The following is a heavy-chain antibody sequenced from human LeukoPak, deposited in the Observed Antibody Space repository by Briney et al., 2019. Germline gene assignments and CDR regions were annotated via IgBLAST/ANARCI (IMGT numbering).Heavy chain of an antibody. Sequence: ASVKVSCKASGYTFTSYDINWVRQATGQGLEWMGWMNPNSGNTGYAQKFQGRVTITRNTSISTAYMELSSLRSEDTAVYYCARAVGCSGGSCYRGYYYYYYMDVWGKGTTVTVSS. D-gene: IGHD2-15*01. CDR1: GYTFTSYD. CDR3: ARAVGCSGGSCYRGYYYYYYMDV. J-gene: IGHJ6*03. V-gene: IGHV1-8*01. CDR2: MNPNSGNT.